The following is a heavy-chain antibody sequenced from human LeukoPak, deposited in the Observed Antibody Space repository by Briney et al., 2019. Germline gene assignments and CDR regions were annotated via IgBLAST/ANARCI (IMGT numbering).Heavy chain of an antibody. V-gene: IGHV4-34*01. J-gene: IGHJ4*02. D-gene: IGHD2-21*02. CDR3: ASRIYCGGDCYYNYFDY. CDR2: INHSGST. CDR1: GGSFSGYY. Sequence: SETLSLTCAVYGGSFSGYYWSWIRQPPGKGLEWIGEINHSGSTNYNPSLKSRVTISVDTSKNQFSLKLSSVTAADTAVYYCASRIYCGGDCYYNYFDYWGQGTLVTVSS.